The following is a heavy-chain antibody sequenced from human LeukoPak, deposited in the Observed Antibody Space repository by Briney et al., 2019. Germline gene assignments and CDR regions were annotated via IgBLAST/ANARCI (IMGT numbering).Heavy chain of an antibody. V-gene: IGHV3-23*01. D-gene: IGHD6-19*01. CDR3: AKGLRSYSSGWYSHDAFDI. CDR1: GFTFSRSA. CDR2: ISGSGGST. Sequence: GGSLRLSCEASGFTFSRSAMSWVRQAPGKGLEWVSAISGSGGSTYYADSVKGRFTISRDNSKNTLYLQMNSLRAEDTAVYYCAKGLRSYSSGWYSHDAFDIWGQGTMVTVSS. J-gene: IGHJ3*02.